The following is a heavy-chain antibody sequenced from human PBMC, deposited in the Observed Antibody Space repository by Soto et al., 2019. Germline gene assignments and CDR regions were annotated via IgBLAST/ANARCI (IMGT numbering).Heavy chain of an antibody. CDR2: IYYSGST. CDR3: ARGVRFCTSTGCSYGFDI. V-gene: IGHV4-31*03. J-gene: IGHJ3*02. CDR1: GGSISSGGYS. D-gene: IGHD2-2*01. Sequence: SETLSLTCTVSGGSISSGGYSWSWIRQHPGKGLEWIGYIYYSGSTYYNPSLKSRVTISVDTSKNQFSLKLSSVTAADTAVYSCARGVRFCTSTGCSYGFDIWGQGTVVTVSS.